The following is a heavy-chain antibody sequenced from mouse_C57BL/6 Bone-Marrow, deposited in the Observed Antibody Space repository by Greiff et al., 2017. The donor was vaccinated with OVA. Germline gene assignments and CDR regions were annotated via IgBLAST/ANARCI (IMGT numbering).Heavy chain of an antibody. V-gene: IGHV1-55*01. Sequence: VQLQQSGAELVKPGASVKMSCKASGYTFTSYWITWVKQRPGQGLEWIGDIYPGSGSTNYNEKFKSKATLTVDTSSSTAYMQLSSLTSEDSAVYYCARWYYGSSHGYFDVWGTGTTVTVSS. CDR3: ARWYYGSSHGYFDV. CDR2: IYPGSGST. D-gene: IGHD1-1*01. J-gene: IGHJ1*03. CDR1: GYTFTSYW.